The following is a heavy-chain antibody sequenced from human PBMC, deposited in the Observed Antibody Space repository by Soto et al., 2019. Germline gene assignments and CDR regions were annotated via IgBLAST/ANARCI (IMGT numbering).Heavy chain of an antibody. V-gene: IGHV1-18*01. CDR1: GYTFTSYG. Sequence: ASVKVSCKASGYTFTSYGISWVRQAPGQGLEWKGWISAYNGNTNYAQKHQGRVTMTTDTSTSTAYMELRSLRSDDTAVYYCARQTYYDILTGYYKEPNYYYYYGMDVWGQGTTVTVSS. CDR2: ISAYNGNT. D-gene: IGHD3-9*01. CDR3: ARQTYYDILTGYYKEPNYYYYYGMDV. J-gene: IGHJ6*02.